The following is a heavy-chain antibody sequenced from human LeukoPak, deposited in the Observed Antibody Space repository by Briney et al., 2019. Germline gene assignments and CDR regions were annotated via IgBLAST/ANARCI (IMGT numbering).Heavy chain of an antibody. CDR3: ARDPGYSYGRDYYYGMDV. D-gene: IGHD5-18*01. V-gene: IGHV1-2*02. CDR2: INPNSGGA. CDR1: GYTFTSYS. J-gene: IGHJ6*01. Sequence: ASVKVSCKASGYTFTSYSIHWVRQAPGQGLEWMGWINPNSGGANYAQKSQGRVTMTRDTSISTAYMELSRLRSDDTAVYYCARDPGYSYGRDYYYGMDVWGQGTTVTVSS.